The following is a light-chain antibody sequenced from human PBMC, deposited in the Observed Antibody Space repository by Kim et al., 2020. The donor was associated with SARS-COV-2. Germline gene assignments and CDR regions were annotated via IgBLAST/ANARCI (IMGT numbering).Light chain of an antibody. CDR2: GAS. CDR3: QQYNQWPPGLS. J-gene: IGKJ4*01. V-gene: IGKV3-15*01. Sequence: PGERATLSCRASQSISRALAWYQQKPGQAPRLLIHGASTRANDVPARFSGSGSETEFTLTISSLQSEDSAVYYCQQYNQWPPGLSFGGGTKVDIK. CDR1: QSISRA.